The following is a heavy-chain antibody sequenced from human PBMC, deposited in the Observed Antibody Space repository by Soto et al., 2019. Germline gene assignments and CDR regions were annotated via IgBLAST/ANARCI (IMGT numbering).Heavy chain of an antibody. CDR2: ISSDGSNK. Sequence: QVQLVESGGGVVQPGRSLRLSCVASAFTFSNYAMHWVRQTPGKGLEWVAVISSDGSNKYYADSVQEGRFTISRDNSKNTLYLQMNSLRAEDTAVYYCARDRYRRPRGLSSWGQGTLVTVSS. CDR1: AFTFSNYA. V-gene: IGHV3-30-3*01. CDR3: ARDRYRRPRGLSS. J-gene: IGHJ5*02. D-gene: IGHD2-2*02.